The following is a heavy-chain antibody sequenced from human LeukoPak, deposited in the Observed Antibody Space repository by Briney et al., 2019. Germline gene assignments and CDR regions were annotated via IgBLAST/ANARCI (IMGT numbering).Heavy chain of an antibody. J-gene: IGHJ4*02. CDR1: GYTFTSYY. CDR2: IRPSGST. Sequence: GASVKVSCKASGYTFTSYYIHWVRQAPGQGLEYMGIIRPSGSTAYAQKFQGRVTMTSDTSTSAVYMELSSLRSEDTAVYYCARDYYDSSGYYNRGYYFDYWGQGTLVTVSS. V-gene: IGHV1-46*01. D-gene: IGHD3-22*01. CDR3: ARDYYDSSGYYNRGYYFDY.